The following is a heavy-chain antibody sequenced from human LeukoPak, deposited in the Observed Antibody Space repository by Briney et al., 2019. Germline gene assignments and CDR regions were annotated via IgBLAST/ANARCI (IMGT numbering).Heavy chain of an antibody. D-gene: IGHD3-3*01. V-gene: IGHV3-30*03. CDR1: GFTFSSYG. CDR2: ISYDGSNK. J-gene: IGHJ3*02. Sequence: GGSLRLSCAASGFTFSSYGMHWVRQAPGKGLEWVAVISYDGSNKYYADSVKGRFTISRDNAKNSLYLQMNSLRAEDTAVYYCARADDFWSAPRGDAFDIWGQGTMVTVSS. CDR3: ARADDFWSAPRGDAFDI.